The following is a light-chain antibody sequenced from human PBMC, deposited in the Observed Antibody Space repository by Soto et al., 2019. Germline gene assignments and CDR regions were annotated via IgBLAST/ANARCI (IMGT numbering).Light chain of an antibody. CDR3: CSYAGSTTHYV. J-gene: IGLJ1*01. Sequence: LTQPAAVSGSTGQSVTISCTGTSSDVGYYNLVSWYQQHPGKAPKLIIYEVNKRPSGFSNRFSGSKSGNTASLTISGLQAEDEADYYCCSYAGSTTHYVFGTGTKVTVL. V-gene: IGLV2-23*02. CDR2: EVN. CDR1: SSDVGYYNL.